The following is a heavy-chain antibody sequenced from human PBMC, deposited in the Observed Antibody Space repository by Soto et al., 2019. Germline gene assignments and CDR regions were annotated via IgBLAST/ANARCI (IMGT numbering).Heavy chain of an antibody. V-gene: IGHV3-48*03. J-gene: IGHJ4*02. CDR2: ISSSSSTK. CDR3: ARDPGQITMVRGVSDY. Sequence: EVQLVESGGGLVQPGGSLRLSCAASGFTFSSYEMNWVRQAPGKGLEWISYISSSSSTKYYADSVKGRFTISRDNAKNSLYLQMNILRDEDTAVYYCARDPGQITMVRGVSDYWGQGTLVAVSS. CDR1: GFTFSSYE. D-gene: IGHD3-10*01.